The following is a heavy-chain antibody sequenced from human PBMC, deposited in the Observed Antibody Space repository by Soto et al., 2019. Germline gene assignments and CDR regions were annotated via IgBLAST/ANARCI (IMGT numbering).Heavy chain of an antibody. Sequence: QVQLVESGGGVVQPGTSLRLSCVGSGFTFRRYVIHWVRQAPGKGLEWVALTSYDGSNKDYGDSGKGRFTISRDNSRNTVDLQMDSLRREDTALYDCARWGTTGGLDVWGQGTLVSVSS. CDR1: GFTFRRYV. J-gene: IGHJ4*02. CDR2: TSYDGSNK. CDR3: ARWGTTGGLDV. D-gene: IGHD3-16*01. V-gene: IGHV3-30*19.